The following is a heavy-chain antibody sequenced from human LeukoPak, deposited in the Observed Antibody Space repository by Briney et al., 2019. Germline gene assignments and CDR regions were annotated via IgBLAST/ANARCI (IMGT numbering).Heavy chain of an antibody. V-gene: IGHV1-69*01. CDR3: ARDLSGSGIAVAGVWFDP. Sequence: SVKVSCKASGGTFSSYAISWVRQAPGQGLEWMGGIIPIFGTANYAQKFQGRVTITADESTSTAYMELSSLRSEDTAVYYRARDLSGSGIAVAGVWFDPWGQGTLVTVSS. CDR2: IIPIFGTA. D-gene: IGHD6-19*01. CDR1: GGTFSSYA. J-gene: IGHJ5*02.